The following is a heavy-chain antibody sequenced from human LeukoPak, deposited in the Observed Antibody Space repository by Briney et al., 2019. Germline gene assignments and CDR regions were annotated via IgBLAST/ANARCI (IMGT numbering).Heavy chain of an antibody. CDR3: AKDLGQWLVQPYYYYMDV. CDR1: GFTFSSYG. Sequence: GGSLRLSCAASGFTFSSYGMSWVRQAPGKGLEWVSVISCSGGRTYYADSVKGRFTISRDNSKNTLYLQMNSLRAEDTAVYYCAKDLGQWLVQPYYYYMDVWGKGTTVTISS. CDR2: ISCSGGRT. D-gene: IGHD6-19*01. V-gene: IGHV3-23*01. J-gene: IGHJ6*03.